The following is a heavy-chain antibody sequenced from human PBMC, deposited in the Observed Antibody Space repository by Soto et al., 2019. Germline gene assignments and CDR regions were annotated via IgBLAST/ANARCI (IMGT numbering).Heavy chain of an antibody. CDR2: ISAHNDNT. V-gene: IGHV1-18*01. J-gene: IGHJ4*02. CDR1: GYTFTSYG. D-gene: IGHD1-1*01. Sequence: QVHLVQSGAEVRKPGASVKVSCKGSGYTFTSYGIAWVRQAPGQGLEWMGWISAHNDNTNYAQNVPSRVTVTRDTSTSTAYMELPNLRSDDTAVYYCARGRYGDYWGQGALVTVSP. CDR3: ARGRYGDY.